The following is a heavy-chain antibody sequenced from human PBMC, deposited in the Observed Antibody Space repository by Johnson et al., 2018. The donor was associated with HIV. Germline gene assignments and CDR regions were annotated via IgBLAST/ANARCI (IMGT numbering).Heavy chain of an antibody. V-gene: IGHV3-48*04. D-gene: IGHD2-15*01. Sequence: VQLVESGGGVVQPGRSLRLSCAASGFTFGRYALHWVRQAPGKGLAWVSYISSRSGITIYSADSVRGRFTISRDNAKNTLYLQVNSLSAEDTALYYCASAGPYCSGGSCYSPDAFDIWGQGTMVTVSS. CDR1: GFTFGRYA. CDR2: ISSRSGITI. CDR3: ASAGPYCSGGSCYSPDAFDI. J-gene: IGHJ3*02.